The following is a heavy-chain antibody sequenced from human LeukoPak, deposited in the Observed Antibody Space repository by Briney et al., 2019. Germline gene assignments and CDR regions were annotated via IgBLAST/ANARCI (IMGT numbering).Heavy chain of an antibody. Sequence: NPSETLSLTCAVYGGSFSGYYWSWIRQPPGKGLEWIGEINHSGSTNYNPSLKSRVTISVDTSKNQFSLKLSSVTAADTAVYYCARGGGSSGYYFDSWGQGTLVTVSS. CDR3: ARGGGSSGYYFDS. J-gene: IGHJ4*02. CDR2: INHSGST. V-gene: IGHV4-34*01. D-gene: IGHD3-22*01. CDR1: GGSFSGYY.